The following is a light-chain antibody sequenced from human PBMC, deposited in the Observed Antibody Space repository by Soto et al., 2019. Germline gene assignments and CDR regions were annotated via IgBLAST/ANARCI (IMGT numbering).Light chain of an antibody. V-gene: IGKV3-15*01. CDR2: GAS. CDR3: QQYNNWPPWT. J-gene: IGKJ1*01. Sequence: EILMTQSPATLSVSPGERATLSCRASQSVKTNLAWYQQKPGQSPRLLIYGASTRATGIPARFSGSGSGTEFTLTISSLQSEDFAVYYCQQYNNWPPWTFGQGTKVAIK. CDR1: QSVKTN.